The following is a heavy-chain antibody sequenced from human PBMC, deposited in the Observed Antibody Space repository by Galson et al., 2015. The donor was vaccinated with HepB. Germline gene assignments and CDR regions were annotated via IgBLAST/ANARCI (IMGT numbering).Heavy chain of an antibody. Sequence: QSGAEVKKPGESLRISCKGSGYSFTSYWISWVRQMPGKGLEWMGRIDPSDSYTNYSPSFQGHVTISADKSISTAYLQWSSLKASDTAMYYCARRGPDTAMVTNWFDPWGQGTLVTVSS. V-gene: IGHV5-10-1*01. D-gene: IGHD5-18*01. CDR1: GYSFTSYW. J-gene: IGHJ5*02. CDR2: IDPSDSYT. CDR3: ARRGPDTAMVTNWFDP.